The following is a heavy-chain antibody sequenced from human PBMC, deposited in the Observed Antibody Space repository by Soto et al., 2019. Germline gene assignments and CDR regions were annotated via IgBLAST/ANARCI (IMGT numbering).Heavy chain of an antibody. CDR3: ARPAVTPYYFDY. CDR1: GFTFSGYG. Sequence: QVQLVEAGGGVVQPGRSLRLSCAASGFTFSGYGMHWVRQAPGKGLEWVAVIWYDGSKKYYADSVKGRFTISRDNSKNTLYLQMNSLRAEDTAVYYCARPAVTPYYFDYWGQGTLVTVSS. CDR2: IWYDGSKK. V-gene: IGHV3-33*01. D-gene: IGHD5-18*01. J-gene: IGHJ4*02.